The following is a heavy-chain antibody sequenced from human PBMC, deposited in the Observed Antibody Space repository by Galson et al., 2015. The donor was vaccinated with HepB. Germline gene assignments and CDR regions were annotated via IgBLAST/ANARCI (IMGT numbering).Heavy chain of an antibody. J-gene: IGHJ4*02. Sequence: PGKGLEWVGRSRNKPKGYSTAYAASVKGRFTVSRDDSKNSVFLQMNSLRSEDTAVYYCARSEVTTVVTDFDSWGQGTLVTVSS. CDR3: ARSEVTTVVTDFDS. D-gene: IGHD4-23*01. CDR2: SRNKPKGYST. V-gene: IGHV3-72*01.